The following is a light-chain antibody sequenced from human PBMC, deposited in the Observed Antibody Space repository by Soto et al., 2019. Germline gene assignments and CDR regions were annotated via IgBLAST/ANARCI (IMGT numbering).Light chain of an antibody. CDR1: QSISSY. J-gene: IGKJ1*01. CDR2: DAS. V-gene: IGKV1-39*01. Sequence: YLAASVGSIVPITCRASQSISSYLNWYQQKPGKAPKLLIYDASSLESGVPSRFSGSGSGTEFAFTISSLQPDAFATYYCQQYYTYARRFGQGTKVDIK. CDR3: QQYYTYARR.